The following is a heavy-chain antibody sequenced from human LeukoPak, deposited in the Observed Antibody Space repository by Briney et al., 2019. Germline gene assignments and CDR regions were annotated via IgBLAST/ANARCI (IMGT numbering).Heavy chain of an antibody. J-gene: IGHJ3*02. D-gene: IGHD6-19*01. CDR3: AKGVAGTGDAFDI. V-gene: IGHV3-21*04. Sequence: PGGSLRLSCADSGFTFSSYSMNWVRQAPGKGLEWVSSISSSSSYIYYADSVKGRFTISRDNSKNTLYLQMNSLRAEDTAVYYCAKGVAGTGDAFDIWGQGTMVTVSS. CDR1: GFTFSSYS. CDR2: ISSSSSYI.